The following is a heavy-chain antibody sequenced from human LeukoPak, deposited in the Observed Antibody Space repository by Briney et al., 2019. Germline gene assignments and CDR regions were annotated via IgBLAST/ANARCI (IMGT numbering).Heavy chain of an antibody. V-gene: IGHV4-34*01. CDR2: INHSRST. Sequence: SETLSLTCAVYGGSFSGYYWSWIRQPPGKGLEWIGEINHSRSTNYNPSLKSRVTIPVDKSQEQFSLKLSSVTAPDTAGYLCSRRGGRLRYYNWFDPWGQGTLVTVSS. J-gene: IGHJ5*02. D-gene: IGHD3-10*01. CDR1: GGSFSGYY. CDR3: SRRGGRLRYYNWFDP.